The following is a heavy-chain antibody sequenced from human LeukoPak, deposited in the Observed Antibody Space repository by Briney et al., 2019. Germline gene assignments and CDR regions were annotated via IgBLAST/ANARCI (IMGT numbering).Heavy chain of an antibody. CDR1: GGSFSGYF. CDR2: INHSGST. CDR3: ATTNRMVRGYYFDY. Sequence: PSETLSLTCAVYGGSFSGYFWSWICQPPGKGLEWIGEINHSGSTKYNPSLKSRVTISVDTSKNQFSLKLSSVTAADTAVYYCATTNRMVRGYYFDYWGQGTLVTVSS. D-gene: IGHD3-10*01. V-gene: IGHV4-34*01. J-gene: IGHJ4*02.